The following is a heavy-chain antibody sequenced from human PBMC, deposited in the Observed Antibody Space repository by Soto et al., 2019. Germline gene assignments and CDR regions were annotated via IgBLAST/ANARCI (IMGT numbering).Heavy chain of an antibody. CDR2: ISGSGGST. D-gene: IGHD1-26*01. V-gene: IGHV3-23*01. Sequence: GGSLRLSCAASGFTFSSYGMHWVRQAPGKGLEWVSAISGSGGSTYYADSVKGRFTISRDNSKNTLYLQMNSLRAEDTAVYYCAKPSVPYSGSYYGGTFDYWGQGTLVTVSS. CDR3: AKPSVPYSGSYYGGTFDY. J-gene: IGHJ4*02. CDR1: GFTFSSYG.